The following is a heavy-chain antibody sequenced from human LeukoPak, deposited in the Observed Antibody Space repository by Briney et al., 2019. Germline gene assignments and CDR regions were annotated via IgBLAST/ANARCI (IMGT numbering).Heavy chain of an antibody. CDR3: AKDRGWLVDY. CDR1: GFTFSSYA. Sequence: GGSLRLSCAASGFTFSSYAMSWVRQAPGKGLEWVSTISGSGGSTFYADSVKGRFTISRDNSKNTLYMQMNSLRVEDTAVYYCAKDRGWLVDYWGQGTLVTVSS. J-gene: IGHJ4*02. CDR2: ISGSGGST. D-gene: IGHD3-22*01. V-gene: IGHV3-23*01.